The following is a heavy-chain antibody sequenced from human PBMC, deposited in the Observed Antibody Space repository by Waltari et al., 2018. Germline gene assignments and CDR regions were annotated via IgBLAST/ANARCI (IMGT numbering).Heavy chain of an antibody. V-gene: IGHV4-38-2*01. J-gene: IGHJ6*02. CDR1: GYYIYKDYY. CDR3: GRLDVQGGIHLYNYYCVDV. CDR2: AFHSGTT. D-gene: IGHD1-1*01. Sequence: QVQLQESGPGLVRPSETLSLTCVVSGYYIYKDYYWGWVRQPPGKGLEWIGAAFHSGTTYYSPSLKSRVTISLVTSKNQFSLELTSVTAADTAVYYCGRLDVQGGIHLYNYYCVDVWGQGTTVTVSS.